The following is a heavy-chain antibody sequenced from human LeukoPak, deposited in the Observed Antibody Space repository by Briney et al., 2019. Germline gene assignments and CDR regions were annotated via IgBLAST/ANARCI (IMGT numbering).Heavy chain of an antibody. V-gene: IGHV1-18*04. CDR3: ARNHLGLGL. D-gene: IGHD3-16*01. CDR2: INTRNGNA. J-gene: IGHJ4*02. CDR1: GYIFTGYY. Sequence: ASVKVSCKASGYIFTGYYIHWVRQAPGQGLEWMGWINTRNGNANYAHQLQGRVTMTTDTSTSTSYMELASLRFDDTAIYYCARNHLGLGLWGQGTLVTVSS.